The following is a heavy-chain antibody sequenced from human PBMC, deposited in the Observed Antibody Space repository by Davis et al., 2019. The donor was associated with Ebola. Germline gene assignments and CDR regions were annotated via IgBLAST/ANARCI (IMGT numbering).Heavy chain of an antibody. CDR1: GGSFSGYY. CDR2: INHSGST. J-gene: IGHJ4*02. Sequence: PSETLSLTCAVYGGSFSGYYWTWIRQPPGKGLEWIGEINHSGSTNYNPSLESRVTISLDTSKNQFSLKLTSLTAADTAVYYCARGRYLGYWGQGTLVTVSS. CDR3: ARGRYLGY. V-gene: IGHV4-34*01.